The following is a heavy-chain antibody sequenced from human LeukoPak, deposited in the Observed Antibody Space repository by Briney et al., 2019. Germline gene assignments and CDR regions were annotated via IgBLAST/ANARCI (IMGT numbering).Heavy chain of an antibody. Sequence: ASVKVSCKASGYTFTSYGISWVRQAPGQGLEWMGWISAYNGNTNYAQKLQGRVTMTTDTSTSTAYMELRSLRSDDTAVYYRAREGSTMVRGATDYWGQGTLVTVSS. V-gene: IGHV1-18*01. CDR1: GYTFTSYG. J-gene: IGHJ4*02. CDR2: ISAYNGNT. D-gene: IGHD3-10*01. CDR3: AREGSTMVRGATDY.